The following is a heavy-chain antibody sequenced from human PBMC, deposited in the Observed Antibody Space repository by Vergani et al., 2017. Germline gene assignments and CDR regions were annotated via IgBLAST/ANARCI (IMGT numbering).Heavy chain of an antibody. V-gene: IGHV1-69*01. J-gene: IGHJ5*02. CDR3: ARDGRHIAARNWFDP. D-gene: IGHD6-6*01. Sequence: QVQLVQSGAEVKKPGSSVKVSCKASGGTFSSYAISWVRQAPGQGLEWMGGIIPIFGTATYAQKFQGRVTITADESTSTAYMELSSLRSEDTAVYYWARDGRHIAARNWFDPWGQGTLVTVSS. CDR1: GGTFSSYA. CDR2: IIPIFGTA.